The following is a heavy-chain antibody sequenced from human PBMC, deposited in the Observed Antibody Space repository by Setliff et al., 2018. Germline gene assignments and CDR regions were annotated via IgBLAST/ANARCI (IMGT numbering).Heavy chain of an antibody. Sequence: ASVKVSCKASGYTFTSYGFSWVRQAPGQGLEWMGRISVYNGNTNYGQKYQGRVAMTTDTSANTAFMELSSLRSEDSSMYYCARGQTVGPNSGKDYWGQGTLVTVSS. J-gene: IGHJ4*02. CDR2: ISVYNGNT. D-gene: IGHD1-26*01. CDR1: GYTFTSYG. CDR3: ARGQTVGPNSGKDY. V-gene: IGHV1-18*01.